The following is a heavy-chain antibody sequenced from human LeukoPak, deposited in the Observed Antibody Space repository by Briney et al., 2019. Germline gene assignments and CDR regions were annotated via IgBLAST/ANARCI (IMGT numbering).Heavy chain of an antibody. Sequence: PGGSLRLSCAASGFTFSSHWMHWVRQAPGKGLEWVSSIGISSNNIYYADSVKGRFTISRDNAKNSLSLQMNSLRVEDTAVYYCARDGVRGFTATTPFDYWGPGTLVTVSS. D-gene: IGHD4-17*01. CDR3: ARDGVRGFTATTPFDY. J-gene: IGHJ4*02. V-gene: IGHV3-21*01. CDR2: IGISSNNI. CDR1: GFTFSSHW.